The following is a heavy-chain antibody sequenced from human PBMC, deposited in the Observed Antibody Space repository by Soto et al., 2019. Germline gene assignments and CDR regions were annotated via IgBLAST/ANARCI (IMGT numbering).Heavy chain of an antibody. Sequence: ASVKVSCKASGYTFTGYYMHWVRQAPGQGLEWMGWINPNSGGTNYAQKFQGWVTMTRDTSISTAYMELSRLRSDDTAVYYCARATYYYDSSGYHDAFDIWGQGTMVTVSS. J-gene: IGHJ3*02. D-gene: IGHD3-22*01. CDR2: INPNSGGT. CDR1: GYTFTGYY. CDR3: ARATYYYDSSGYHDAFDI. V-gene: IGHV1-2*04.